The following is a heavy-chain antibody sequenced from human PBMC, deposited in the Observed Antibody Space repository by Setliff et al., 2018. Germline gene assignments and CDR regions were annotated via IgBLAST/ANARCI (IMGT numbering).Heavy chain of an antibody. CDR3: ARDNTILGVTDY. V-gene: IGHV4-61*02. D-gene: IGHD1-26*01. J-gene: IGHJ4*02. CDR1: GASINSGTYY. Sequence: SETLSLTCAVSGASINSGTYYWSWIRQPAGKGLEWVGRLHTSGSTTYNPSLQSRVTISVDTSKNHFSLNLTSVTAAATAVYFCARDNTILGVTDYWGQGTLVTVSS. CDR2: LHTSGST.